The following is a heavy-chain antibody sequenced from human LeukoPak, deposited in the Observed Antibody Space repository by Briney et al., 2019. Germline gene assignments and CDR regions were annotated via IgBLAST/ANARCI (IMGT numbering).Heavy chain of an antibody. Sequence: PSEALSLTCTVSGGSISRSSYYWGWIRQPPGKGLEWIRSTYYSGNTQYNTSLKSRATISADTSKNQFSLKLASVTAADTSVYFCARVGYCTNGVCYNWFDPWGQGTLVTVSS. V-gene: IGHV4-39*01. CDR1: GGSISRSSYY. J-gene: IGHJ5*02. CDR3: ARVGYCTNGVCYNWFDP. CDR2: TYYSGNT. D-gene: IGHD2-8*01.